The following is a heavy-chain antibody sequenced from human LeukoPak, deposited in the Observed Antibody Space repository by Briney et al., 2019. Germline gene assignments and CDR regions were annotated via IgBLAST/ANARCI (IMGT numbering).Heavy chain of an antibody. V-gene: IGHV3-74*01. CDR2: INSDGSST. CDR1: GFTFSSYW. CDR3: ARDLGYSSGWNLGWFDP. Sequence: GGSLRLSCAASGFTFSSYWMYWVRQAPGKGRVWASRINSDGSSTSYADSVKGRFTISRDNAKNTLYLQMNSLRAEDTAVYYCARDLGYSSGWNLGWFDPWGQGTLVTVSS. D-gene: IGHD6-19*01. J-gene: IGHJ5*02.